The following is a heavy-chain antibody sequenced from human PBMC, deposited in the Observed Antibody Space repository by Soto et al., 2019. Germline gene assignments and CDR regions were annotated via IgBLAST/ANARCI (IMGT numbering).Heavy chain of an antibody. CDR3: ARLKMWAGYSRGTFDY. D-gene: IGHD3-9*01. CDR2: LSKTGNT. J-gene: IGHJ4*01. V-gene: IGHV4-4*08. Sequence: QVQLQESGPGLVKPSETLSLTCTVSGGSMGSFFWSWIRQPPGGGLEYIGYLSKTGNTNYNPSFKGRVTISGDTSKNQFSLKLNSVTAADTAVYYCARLKMWAGYSRGTFDYWGHGSLVTVSS. CDR1: GGSMGSFF.